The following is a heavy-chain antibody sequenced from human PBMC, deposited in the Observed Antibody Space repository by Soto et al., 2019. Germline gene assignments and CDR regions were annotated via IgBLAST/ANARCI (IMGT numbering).Heavy chain of an antibody. CDR1: GGSVSSGSYY. CDR3: ARDSIAVAGRWFDP. Sequence: SETLSLTCTVSGGSVSSGSYYWSWIRQPPGKGLEWIGYIYYSGSTNYNPSLKSRVTISVDTSKNQFSLKLSSVTAADTAVYYCARDSIAVAGRWFDPWGQGTLVTVSS. V-gene: IGHV4-61*01. D-gene: IGHD6-19*01. J-gene: IGHJ5*02. CDR2: IYYSGST.